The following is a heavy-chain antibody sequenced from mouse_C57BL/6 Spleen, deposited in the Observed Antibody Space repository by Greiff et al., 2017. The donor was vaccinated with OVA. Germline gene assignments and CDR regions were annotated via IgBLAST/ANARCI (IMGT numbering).Heavy chain of an antibody. CDR2: ISSGGSYT. J-gene: IGHJ1*03. Sequence: EVQLVESGGDLVKPGGSLKLSCAASGFTFSSYGMSWVRQTPDKRLEWVATISSGGSYTYYPDSVKGRFTISRDNAKNTLYLQMSSLKSEDTAMYYWARQTTVVATRYFDVWGTGTTVTVSS. V-gene: IGHV5-6*01. CDR3: ARQTTVVATRYFDV. CDR1: GFTFSSYG. D-gene: IGHD1-1*01.